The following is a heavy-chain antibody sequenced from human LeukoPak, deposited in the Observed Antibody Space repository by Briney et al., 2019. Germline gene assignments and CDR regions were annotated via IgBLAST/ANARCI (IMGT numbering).Heavy chain of an antibody. Sequence: QAGGSLRLSCAASGFTFSSYAMSWVRQAPGKGLEWVSAISGSGGSTYCADSVKGRFTISRDNSKNTLYLQMNSLRAEDTAVYYCAKDRYSSSWYEEYFDYWGQGTLVTVSS. J-gene: IGHJ4*02. D-gene: IGHD6-13*01. CDR2: ISGSGGST. CDR1: GFTFSSYA. CDR3: AKDRYSSSWYEEYFDY. V-gene: IGHV3-23*01.